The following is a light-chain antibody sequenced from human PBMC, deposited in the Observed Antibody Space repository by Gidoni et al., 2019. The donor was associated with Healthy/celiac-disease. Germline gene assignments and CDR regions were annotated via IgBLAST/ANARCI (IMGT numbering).Light chain of an antibody. CDR2: GAS. J-gene: IGKJ4*01. Sequence: EIVMTQSPATLSVSQGERATLSCRASQSVNSNLAWYQQKPGQAPRLLIYGASTRATGIPEFTLTISSLQSEDFAVYYCQQYNNWPPLTFGGGTKVEIK. CDR1: QSVNSN. CDR3: QQYNNWPPLT. V-gene: IGKV3-15*01.